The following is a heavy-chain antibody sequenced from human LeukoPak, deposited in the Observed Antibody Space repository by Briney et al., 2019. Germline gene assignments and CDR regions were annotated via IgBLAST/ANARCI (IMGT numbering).Heavy chain of an antibody. J-gene: IGHJ6*02. CDR1: GGSVSRGGYY. Sequence: SETLSLTCTVSGGSVSRGGYYWNWIRQHPGKGLEWIGFTSYSEGTYYNPSLMSRITISVDRSQNQFSLKLSSVTAADTAVYYCASSQQLVRFYYYYGMDVWGQGTTVTVSS. CDR2: TSYSEGT. CDR3: ASSQQLVRFYYYYGMDV. D-gene: IGHD6-13*01. V-gene: IGHV4-31*03.